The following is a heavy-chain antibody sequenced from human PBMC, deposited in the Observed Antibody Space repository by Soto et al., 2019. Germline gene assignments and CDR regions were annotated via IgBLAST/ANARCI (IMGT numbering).Heavy chain of an antibody. CDR3: ARDPYTAMAPNRFDY. V-gene: IGHV1-46*03. CDR1: GYTFTSYY. D-gene: IGHD5-18*01. Sequence: QVQLVQSGAEVKKPGASVKVSCKASGYTFTSYYLHWVRQAPGQGLEWMEIINPSGGSSSYAQKFQGRVTMTRDTSTSTVYMELSSLRSEDTAVYYCARDPYTAMAPNRFDYWGQGTLVTVSS. CDR2: INPSGGSS. J-gene: IGHJ4*02.